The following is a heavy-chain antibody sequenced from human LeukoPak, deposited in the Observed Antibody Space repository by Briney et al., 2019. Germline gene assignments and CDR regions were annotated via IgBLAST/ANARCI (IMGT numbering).Heavy chain of an antibody. CDR1: GFTFSYYN. CDR2: LSSSSTYI. Sequence: GGSLRLSCAASGFTFSYYNMNWVRQAPGKGLEWVSSLSSSSTYIYYADSVKGRFTISRDSAKNSLYLEMSSLRVEDTAVYYCVRAFGGYDSQRFYYNMDVWGKGTTVTVSS. CDR3: VRAFGGYDSQRFYYNMDV. D-gene: IGHD5-12*01. V-gene: IGHV3-21*06. J-gene: IGHJ6*03.